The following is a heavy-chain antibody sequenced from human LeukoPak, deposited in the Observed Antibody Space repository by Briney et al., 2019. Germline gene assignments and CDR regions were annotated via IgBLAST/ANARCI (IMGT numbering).Heavy chain of an antibody. CDR1: GFTFSSYA. Sequence: GGSLRLSCAASGFTFSSYAMHWVRQAPGKGLEWVSVIYSGGSTYYADSVKGRFTISRHNSKNTLYLQMNSLRAEDTAVYYCARAGASGYFDYWGQGTLVTVSS. V-gene: IGHV3-53*04. CDR3: ARAGASGYFDY. J-gene: IGHJ4*02. CDR2: IYSGGST. D-gene: IGHD3-10*01.